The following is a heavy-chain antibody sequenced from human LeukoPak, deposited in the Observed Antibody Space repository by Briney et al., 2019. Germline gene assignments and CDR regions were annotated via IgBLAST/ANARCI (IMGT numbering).Heavy chain of an antibody. V-gene: IGHV1-69*01. CDR3: AVLAAAGKSVD. CDR2: IIPIFGTA. D-gene: IGHD6-13*01. J-gene: IGHJ4*02. Sequence: EASVKVSCKASGGTFSSYAISWVRQAPGQGLEWMGGIIPIFGTANYAQKFQGRVTITADESTSTAHMELSSLRSEDTAVYYCAVLAAAGKSVDWGQGTLVTVSS. CDR1: GGTFSSYA.